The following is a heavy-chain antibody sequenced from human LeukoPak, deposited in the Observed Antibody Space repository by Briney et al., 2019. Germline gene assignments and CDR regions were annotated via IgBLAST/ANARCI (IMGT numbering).Heavy chain of an antibody. CDR3: ATTIGARLMYFDY. Sequence: ASVTVSCKASGYTFTDDYVHWVRQAPGQGLEWMGWINPNSGVTNYAQKFQGRVTMTRDMSISTAYMEVRSLRSDDTAVYYCATTIGARLMYFDYWGQGTLVTVSS. V-gene: IGHV1-2*02. CDR1: GYTFTDDY. CDR2: INPNSGVT. D-gene: IGHD6-6*01. J-gene: IGHJ4*02.